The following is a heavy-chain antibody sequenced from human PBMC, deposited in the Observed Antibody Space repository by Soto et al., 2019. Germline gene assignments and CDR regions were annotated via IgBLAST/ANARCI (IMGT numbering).Heavy chain of an antibody. CDR2: IVVGSGNT. J-gene: IGHJ5*02. CDR3: AAGTYYYGSGSLSWFDP. V-gene: IGHV1-58*02. D-gene: IGHD3-10*01. Sequence: GASVKVSCKASRFTFTSSAMQWVRQASGQRLEWIGWIVVGSGNTNYAQKFQERVTITRDMSTSTAYMELSSLRSEDTAVYYCAAGTYYYGSGSLSWFDPWGQGTLVTVPS. CDR1: RFTFTSSA.